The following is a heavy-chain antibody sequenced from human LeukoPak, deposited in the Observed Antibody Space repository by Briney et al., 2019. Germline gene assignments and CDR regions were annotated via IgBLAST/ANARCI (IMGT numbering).Heavy chain of an antibody. Sequence: PSGTLSLTCAVSGGSISSSNWWSWVRQPPGKGLEWIGEIYHSGSTNYNPSLKSRVTISVDKSKNQFSLKLSSVTAADTAVYYCASTLIGIAGAGTVYWGQGTLVTVSS. V-gene: IGHV4-4*02. CDR1: GGSISSSNW. CDR3: ASTLIGIAGAGTVY. D-gene: IGHD6-19*01. J-gene: IGHJ4*02. CDR2: IYHSGST.